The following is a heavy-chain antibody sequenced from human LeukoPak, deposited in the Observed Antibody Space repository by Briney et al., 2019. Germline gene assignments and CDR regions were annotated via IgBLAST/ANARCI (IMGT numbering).Heavy chain of an antibody. Sequence: PGGSLRLSCAASGLTVSSNYMSWVRQAPGKGLEWVSTISGSGSSTYYADSVKGRFTISRDNSKNTLYLQMNSLRAEDTAVYYCAKHLIEYSSSCFDHWGQGTLVTVSS. J-gene: IGHJ4*02. CDR3: AKHLIEYSSSCFDH. CDR2: ISGSGSST. CDR1: GLTVSSNY. V-gene: IGHV3-23*01. D-gene: IGHD6-6*01.